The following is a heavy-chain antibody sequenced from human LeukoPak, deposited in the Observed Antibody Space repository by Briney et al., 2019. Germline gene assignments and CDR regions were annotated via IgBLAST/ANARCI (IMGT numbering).Heavy chain of an antibody. CDR2: ISYDGSNK. D-gene: IGHD1-26*01. Sequence: GGSLRLSCAASGFTFSSYGMHWVRQAPGKGLEWVAVISYDGSNKYYADSVKGRFTISRDNSKNTLYLQMNSLRAEDTAVYYCAGDPGMRIVGATPDYWGQGTLVTVSS. V-gene: IGHV3-30*19. CDR3: AGDPGMRIVGATPDY. CDR1: GFTFSSYG. J-gene: IGHJ4*02.